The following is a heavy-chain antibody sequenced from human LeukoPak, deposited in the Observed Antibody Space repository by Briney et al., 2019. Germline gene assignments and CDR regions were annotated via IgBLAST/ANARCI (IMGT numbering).Heavy chain of an antibody. D-gene: IGHD1-26*01. J-gene: IGHJ4*02. V-gene: IGHV3-21*01. CDR2: ITRSSSYI. CDR1: GFTFSSYS. Sequence: GGSLRLSCAASGFTFSSYSMNWVRHAPGKGLEWVSSITRSSSYIYYADSVKGRFTISRDNAKNSLYLQMNSLRAEDTAVYYCARDLSGSYSYYFDCWGQGTLVTVSS. CDR3: ARDLSGSYSYYFDC.